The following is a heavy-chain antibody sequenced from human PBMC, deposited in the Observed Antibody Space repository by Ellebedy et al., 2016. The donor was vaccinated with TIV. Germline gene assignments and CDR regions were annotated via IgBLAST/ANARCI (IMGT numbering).Heavy chain of an antibody. Sequence: GESLKISCKGSGYSFTSYWMSWVRQAPGKGLEWVANIKQDGSEKYYVDSVKGRFTISRDNAKNSLYLQMNSLRAEDTAVYYCARGGNWNYGADYWGQGTLVTVSS. J-gene: IGHJ4*02. D-gene: IGHD1-7*01. V-gene: IGHV3-7*02. CDR2: IKQDGSEK. CDR1: GYSFTSYW. CDR3: ARGGNWNYGADY.